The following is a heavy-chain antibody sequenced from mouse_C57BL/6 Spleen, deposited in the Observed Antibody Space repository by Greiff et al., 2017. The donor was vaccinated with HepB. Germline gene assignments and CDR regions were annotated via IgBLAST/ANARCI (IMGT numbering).Heavy chain of an antibody. Sequence: EVKVVESGAELVKPGASVKLSCTASGFNIKDYYMHWVKQRTEQGLEWIGRIDPEDGETKYAPKFQGKATITADTSSNTAYLQLSSLTSEDTAVYYCAITTVVAKDYWGQGTTLTVSS. CDR3: AITTVVAKDY. D-gene: IGHD1-1*01. CDR1: GFNIKDYY. V-gene: IGHV14-2*01. CDR2: IDPEDGET. J-gene: IGHJ2*01.